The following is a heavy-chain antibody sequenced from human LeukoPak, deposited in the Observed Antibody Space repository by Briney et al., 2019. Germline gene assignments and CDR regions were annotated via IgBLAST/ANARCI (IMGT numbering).Heavy chain of an antibody. J-gene: IGHJ4*02. CDR1: GFTFISYW. CDR3: ARGHHYYDSSAYCY. D-gene: IGHD3-22*01. V-gene: IGHV3-74*01. Sequence: RRGSLRLSCAASGFTFISYWMHWVRQAPGKGLVWVSRIISDGSTTSYAASVKGRFSISRDTGKNTQYLQMNSLRAEDTAVYYCARGHHYYDSSAYCYWGQGTLVTVSS. CDR2: IISDGSTT.